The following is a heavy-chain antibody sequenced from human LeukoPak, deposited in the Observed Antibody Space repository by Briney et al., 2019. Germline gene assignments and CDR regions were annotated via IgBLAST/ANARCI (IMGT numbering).Heavy chain of an antibody. CDR2: INWNGGST. D-gene: IGHD1-26*01. CDR1: GFTFDDNG. Sequence: GSGGSLRLSCAASGFTFDDNGMSWVRQAPGKGLEWVSGINWNGGSTGYADSVKGRFTISRDNAKNSLYLQMNSLRAEDTALYYCARAVGATSVPFDYWGQGTLVTVSS. V-gene: IGHV3-20*04. CDR3: ARAVGATSVPFDY. J-gene: IGHJ4*02.